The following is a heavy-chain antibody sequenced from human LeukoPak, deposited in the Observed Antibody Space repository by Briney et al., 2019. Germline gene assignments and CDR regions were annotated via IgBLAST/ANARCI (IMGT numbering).Heavy chain of an antibody. V-gene: IGHV1-18*01. Sequence: ASVKVSCKASGYTFTSYGISWVRQAPGQGLEWMGWISAYNGNTNYAQKLQGRVTMTTDTSTSTAYMELRSLRSDDTAVYYCARDKGEYCGGGSCYSVDYWGQGTLVTVSS. CDR2: ISAYNGNT. D-gene: IGHD2-15*01. CDR3: ARDKGEYCGGGSCYSVDY. CDR1: GYTFTSYG. J-gene: IGHJ4*02.